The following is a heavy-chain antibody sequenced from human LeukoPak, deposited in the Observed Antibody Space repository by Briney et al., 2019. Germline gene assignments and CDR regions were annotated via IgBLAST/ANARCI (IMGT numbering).Heavy chain of an antibody. CDR1: GYTFTSYG. D-gene: IGHD3-10*01. Sequence: ASVKVSCKASGYTFTSYGISWVRQAPGQGLEWMGWISAYNGNTNYAQKLQGRVTMTTDTSTSTAYMELSSLRSEDTAVYYCARADPYFYRSGSYYTPTLGFDSWGQGTLVTVSS. J-gene: IGHJ4*02. V-gene: IGHV1-18*01. CDR3: ARADPYFYRSGSYYTPTLGFDS. CDR2: ISAYNGNT.